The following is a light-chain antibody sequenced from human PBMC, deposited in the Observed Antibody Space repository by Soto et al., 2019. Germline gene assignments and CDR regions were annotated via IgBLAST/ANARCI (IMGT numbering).Light chain of an antibody. J-gene: IGLJ2*01. Sequence: QSALTQPASVSGSPGQSITISCTGTGSDVGGYNYVSWYQQHPGKAPKLMIYDVSNRPSGVSNRFSGSKSGNTASLTISGLQAEDEAAYYCSSYTSSSTYVVFGGGTKLTVL. CDR1: GSDVGGYNY. V-gene: IGLV2-14*01. CDR2: DVS. CDR3: SSYTSSSTYVV.